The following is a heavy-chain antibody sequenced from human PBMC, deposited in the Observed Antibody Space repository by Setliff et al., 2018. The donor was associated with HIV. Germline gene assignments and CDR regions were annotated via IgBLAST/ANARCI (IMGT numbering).Heavy chain of an antibody. CDR3: ARHSFPFGGRGVDY. Sequence: SETLSLTCAVSGYSINSGYYWGWIRQPPGKGLEWIGTIYHSGSTYYNPSLKSRVTISVDMSKNQFSLRLSSVTAADTAVYYCARHSFPFGGRGVDYWGQGTLVTVSS. CDR1: GYSINSGYY. CDR2: IYHSGST. J-gene: IGHJ4*02. D-gene: IGHD2-15*01. V-gene: IGHV4-38-2*01.